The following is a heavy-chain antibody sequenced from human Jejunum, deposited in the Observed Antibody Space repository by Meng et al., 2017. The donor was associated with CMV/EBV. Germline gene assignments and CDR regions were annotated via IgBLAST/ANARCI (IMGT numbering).Heavy chain of an antibody. J-gene: IGHJ3*01. D-gene: IGHD5-18*01. CDR2: MSSSGRNR. CDR3: ARYSTSNAFDL. V-gene: IGHV3-48*03. Sequence: SGCSFNIYWRTWVRKAPGKGLEWVSYMSSSGRNRYYADYVKGRFTISRDIGKNALYLQMDSLRAEDTAVYYCARYSTSNAFDLWGQGTMVTVSS. CDR1: GCSFNIYW.